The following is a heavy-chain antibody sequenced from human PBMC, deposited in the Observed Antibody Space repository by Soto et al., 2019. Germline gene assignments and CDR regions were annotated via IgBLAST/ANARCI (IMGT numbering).Heavy chain of an antibody. CDR1: GFTFSSYG. Sequence: QVQLVESGGGVVQPGRSLRLSCAASGFTFSSYGMHWVRQAPGKGLEWVAVISYDGSNKYYADSVKGRFTISRDNSKNTRYLQMNSLRAEDTAVYYCAKDTNSGKVTSWCAFDIWGQGTMVTVSS. V-gene: IGHV3-30*18. J-gene: IGHJ3*02. D-gene: IGHD6-25*01. CDR2: ISYDGSNK. CDR3: AKDTNSGKVTSWCAFDI.